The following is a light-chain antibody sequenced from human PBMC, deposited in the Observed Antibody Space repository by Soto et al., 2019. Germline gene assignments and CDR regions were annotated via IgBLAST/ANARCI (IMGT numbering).Light chain of an antibody. CDR2: DVS. J-gene: IGKJ1*01. CDR3: QQYHRYST. CDR1: QTISSW. V-gene: IGKV1-5*01. Sequence: DIQMTQSPCALSVSVGGGCTSTCRASQTISSWLAWYQQKPGKAPKLLIYDVSTLHSGVPSRFSGSASGTEFTLTISNLESDDFATYYCQQYHRYSTFGQGTKVDIK.